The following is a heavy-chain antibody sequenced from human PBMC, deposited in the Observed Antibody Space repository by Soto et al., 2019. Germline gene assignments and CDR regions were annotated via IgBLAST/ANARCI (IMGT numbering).Heavy chain of an antibody. CDR3: ARGGRHTVVVTAVLKAFDI. Sequence: SETLSLTCTVSGDSISSGDYYWSWIRQHPGKGLEWIGYIYNSAITYINPSLKSRVAISVDTSKNQFSLKLRSVTAADTAVYYCARGGRHTVVVTAVLKAFDIWGQGTMVTVSS. CDR1: GDSISSGDYY. V-gene: IGHV4-31*03. J-gene: IGHJ3*02. D-gene: IGHD2-21*02. CDR2: IYNSAIT.